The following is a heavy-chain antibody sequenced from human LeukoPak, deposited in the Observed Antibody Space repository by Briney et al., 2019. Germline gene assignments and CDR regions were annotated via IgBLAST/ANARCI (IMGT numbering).Heavy chain of an antibody. CDR3: ARVNYDFWSGYLASYYFDY. J-gene: IGHJ4*02. CDR2: INPNSGGT. CDR1: GYTFTGYY. Sequence: ASVKVSCKASGYTFTGYYMHWVRQAPGQGLEWMGWINPNSGGTNYAQKFQGRVTMTRDTSISTAYMELSRLRSDDTAVYYCARVNYDFWSGYLASYYFDYWGQGTLVTASS. V-gene: IGHV1-2*02. D-gene: IGHD3-3*01.